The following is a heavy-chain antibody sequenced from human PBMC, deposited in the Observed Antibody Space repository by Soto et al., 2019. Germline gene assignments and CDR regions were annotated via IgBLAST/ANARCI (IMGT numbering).Heavy chain of an antibody. CDR2: ISGSGGST. D-gene: IGHD3-10*01. CDR1: GFTFSSYA. CDR3: AKHVLLWFGELLWIDY. V-gene: IGHV3-23*01. Sequence: VQLLESGGGLVQPGGSLRLSCAASGFTFSSYAMSWVRQAPGKGLEWVSAISGSGGSTYYADSVKGRFTISRDNSKNTLYLQMNSLRAEDTAVYYCAKHVLLWFGELLWIDYWGQGTLVTVSS. J-gene: IGHJ4*02.